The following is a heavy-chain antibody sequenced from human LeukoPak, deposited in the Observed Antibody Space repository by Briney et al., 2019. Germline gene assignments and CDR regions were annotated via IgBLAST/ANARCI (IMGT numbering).Heavy chain of an antibody. CDR2: AYYRSKWYS. D-gene: IGHD1-7*01. J-gene: IGHJ4*02. CDR3: ARGQAGTFDY. Sequence: SQTLSLTCAISGVSVSSNSAAWNWIRQSPSRGLEWLGRAYYRSKWYSDYAVSVESRITISPDTSKNQFSLQLDSMTPEDTAVYYCARGQAGTFDYWGQGTPVTVSS. V-gene: IGHV6-1*01. CDR1: GVSVSSNSAA.